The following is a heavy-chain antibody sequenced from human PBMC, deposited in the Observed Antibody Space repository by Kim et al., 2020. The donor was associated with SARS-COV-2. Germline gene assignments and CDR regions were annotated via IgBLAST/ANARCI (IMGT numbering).Heavy chain of an antibody. J-gene: IGHJ4*02. V-gene: IGHV3-30*04. Sequence: GGSLRLFCAASGFTFSSYAMHWVRQAPGKGLEWVAVISYDGSNKYYADSVKGRFTISRDNSKNTLYLQMNSLRAEDTAVYYCARDPDSNLGYWGQGTLVTVSS. CDR2: ISYDGSNK. CDR3: ARDPDSNLGY. CDR1: GFTFSSYA. D-gene: IGHD4-4*01.